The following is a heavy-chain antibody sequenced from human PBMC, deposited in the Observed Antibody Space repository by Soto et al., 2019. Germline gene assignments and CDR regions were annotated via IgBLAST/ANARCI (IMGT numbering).Heavy chain of an antibody. CDR3: ARGGYYDFWSGYYTGMGNNWFDP. V-gene: IGHV1-2*04. CDR2: INPNSGGT. Sequence: QVQLVQSGAEVKKPGASVKVSCKASGYTFTGYYMHWVRQAPGQGLEWMGWINPNSGGTNYAQKFQGWVTMTRDTSISTAYMELSRLRSDDTAVYYCARGGYYDFWSGYYTGMGNNWFDPWGQGTLVTVSS. J-gene: IGHJ5*02. CDR1: GYTFTGYY. D-gene: IGHD3-3*01.